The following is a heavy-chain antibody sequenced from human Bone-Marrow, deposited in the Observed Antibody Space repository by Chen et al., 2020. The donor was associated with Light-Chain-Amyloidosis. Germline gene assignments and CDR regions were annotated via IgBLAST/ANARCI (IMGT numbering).Heavy chain of an antibody. D-gene: IGHD1-26*01. CDR2: VNHSGRT. Sequence: QVQLQQWGAGLLKPSETLSLTCAVSAGPFSAYYWSWIRQPPGKGLEWIGDVNHSGRTNYSPSLKSRLTISIDTSKKQFSLKSTSVTAADTAFYYCARIMRGGSYYFDPWGQGTLVTVSS. V-gene: IGHV4-34*01. CDR1: AGPFSAYY. CDR3: ARIMRGGSYYFDP. J-gene: IGHJ4*02.